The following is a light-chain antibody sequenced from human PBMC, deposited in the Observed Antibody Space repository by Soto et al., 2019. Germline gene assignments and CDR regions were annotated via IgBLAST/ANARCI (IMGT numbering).Light chain of an antibody. CDR2: GAS. CDR1: QSISYY. Sequence: DIQLTQSPPTLSASVGDRVTITCRASQSISYYLAWYQQMPGKAPKLLIYGASSLQSGVPSRFRGSGSGTEFTLTISSLQPDDFGTYFCQHHNSYSQTFGQGTKVEIK. J-gene: IGKJ1*01. CDR3: QHHNSYSQT. V-gene: IGKV1-5*01.